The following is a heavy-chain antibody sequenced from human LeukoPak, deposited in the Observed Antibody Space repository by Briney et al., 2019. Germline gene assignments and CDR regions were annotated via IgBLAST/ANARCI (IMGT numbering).Heavy chain of an antibody. Sequence: GRSLRLSCAASGFTFDDYAMHWVRHAPGKGLEWVSGISWNSGSIGYADSVKGRFTISRDNAKNSLYLQMNSLRAEDTALYYCAKDSRRAWSSTSCFDAFDIWGQGTMVTVSS. V-gene: IGHV3-9*01. D-gene: IGHD2-2*01. CDR1: GFTFDDYA. CDR3: AKDSRRAWSSTSCFDAFDI. J-gene: IGHJ3*02. CDR2: ISWNSGSI.